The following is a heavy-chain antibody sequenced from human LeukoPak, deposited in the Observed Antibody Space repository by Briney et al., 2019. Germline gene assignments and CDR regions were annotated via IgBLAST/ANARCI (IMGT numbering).Heavy chain of an antibody. J-gene: IGHJ5*01. CDR1: GYTFTNYD. V-gene: IGHV1-8*01. CDR2: MNPNSDDT. D-gene: IGHD1-26*01. Sequence: ASVKVSCKASGYTFTNYDINGVRQATGQGLEWMGWMNPNSDDTGYAQKFQGRVTMTRDTSITTAYMELTSLTSDDTAIFYCARTGLGGNVWIDSWGQGTLVTVPS. CDR3: ARTGLGGNVWIDS.